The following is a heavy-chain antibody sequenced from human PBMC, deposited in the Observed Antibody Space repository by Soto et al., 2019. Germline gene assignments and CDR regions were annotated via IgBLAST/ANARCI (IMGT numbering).Heavy chain of an antibody. CDR1: GFSLSSSGGG. CDR3: AHSLYDSTGYYYFNY. D-gene: IGHD3-22*01. J-gene: IGHJ4*02. Sequence: SGPTLVNPTQTLTLTCTFSGFSLSSSGGGVGWIRQPPGKALEWLAFNFWNDDKRYSPSLKSRLTITKDTSKNQVVLTMTNIDPGDTATYFCAHSLYDSTGYYYFNYWGQGTLVTVSS. V-gene: IGHV2-5*01. CDR2: NFWNDDK.